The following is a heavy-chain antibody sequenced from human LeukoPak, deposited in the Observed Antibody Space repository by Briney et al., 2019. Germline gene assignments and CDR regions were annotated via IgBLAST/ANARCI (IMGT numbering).Heavy chain of an antibody. J-gene: IGHJ4*02. CDR2: INPKSGDT. D-gene: IGHD6-19*01. CDR1: GYTFTDYF. V-gene: IGHV1-2*02. CDR3: ARTLYNTGWYEDY. Sequence: ASVKVSCKTSGYTFTDYFINWMRQAPAQGLEWMGWINPKSGDTKYAHRFQGRVTMTSDTSITTAHMELNRLTSDDTAVYYCARTLYNTGWYEDYWGQGTLVTVFS.